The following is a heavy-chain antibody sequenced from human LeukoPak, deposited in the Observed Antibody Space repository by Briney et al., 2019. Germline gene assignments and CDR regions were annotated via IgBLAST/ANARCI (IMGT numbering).Heavy chain of an antibody. CDR2: INPNSGGT. D-gene: IGHD5-18*01. V-gene: IGHV1-2*02. CDR3: ARDTAIGLTSVNY. CDR1: GYTFTGYY. J-gene: IGHJ4*02. Sequence: ASVKVSCKASGYTFTGYYMHWVRQAPGQGLEWMGWINPNSGGTNYAQKFHGRVTMTGDTSISTAYMELSRLRSDDTAVYYCARDTAIGLTSVNYWGQGTLVTVSS.